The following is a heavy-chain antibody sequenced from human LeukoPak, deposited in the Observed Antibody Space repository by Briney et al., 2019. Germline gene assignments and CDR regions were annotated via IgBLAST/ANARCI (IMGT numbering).Heavy chain of an antibody. V-gene: IGHV3-30*18. D-gene: IGHD2-21*02. Sequence: GGSLRLSCAASGFTFSSYDMHWVRQAPGKGLEWVAVISYHGFNKNYADSVKGRFTISRDNSKNTLQLHMDSLRPEDTAIYYCAKRRGRVTTDLNWFDRWGQGTLVAVT. CDR3: AKRRGRVTTDLNWFDR. CDR2: ISYHGFNK. J-gene: IGHJ5*02. CDR1: GFTFSSYD.